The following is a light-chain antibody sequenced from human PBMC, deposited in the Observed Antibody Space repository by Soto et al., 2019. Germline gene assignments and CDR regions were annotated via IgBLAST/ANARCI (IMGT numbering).Light chain of an antibody. V-gene: IGLV3-1*01. CDR2: QNN. J-gene: IGLJ3*02. Sequence: SYELTQPPSVSVSPGQTASITCSGDELGGKYPCWYQQKPGQSPLLVIYQNNRRPSGIPERFSGSNSGNTATLTISGTQPMDEADYFCQAWDSNTAVVGGGTQLTV. CDR3: QAWDSNTAV. CDR1: ELGGKY.